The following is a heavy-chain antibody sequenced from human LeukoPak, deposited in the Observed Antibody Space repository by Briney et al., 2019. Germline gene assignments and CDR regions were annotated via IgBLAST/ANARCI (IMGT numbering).Heavy chain of an antibody. V-gene: IGHV4-39*07. J-gene: IGHJ4*02. CDR3: ARASPPDTYYYDSSGYYGGSFDY. CDR1: GGSISSSSYY. Sequence: SSETLSLTCTVSGGSISSSSYYWGWIRQPPGKGLEWIGSIYYSGSTYYNPSLKSRVTISVDTSKNQFSLKLSSVTAADTAVYYCARASPPDTYYYDSSGYYGGSFDYWGQGTLVTVSS. CDR2: IYYSGST. D-gene: IGHD3-22*01.